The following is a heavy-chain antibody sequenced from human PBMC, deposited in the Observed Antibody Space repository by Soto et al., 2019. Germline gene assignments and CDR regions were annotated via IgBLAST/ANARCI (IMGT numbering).Heavy chain of an antibody. CDR3: TRDVVVVAATPRGYYYYGLDV. CDR1: DEYVRNLY. J-gene: IGHJ6*02. Sequence: SETQSHTYTVSDEYVRNLYWSWIRRKHGRGLEWIGYIYRSGSTKYNPSLKSRLTISVDTSKNQFSLKLSSETAADTAVYYCTRDVVVVAATPRGYYYYGLDVRGQGATVTVSS. CDR2: IYRSGST. V-gene: IGHV4-4*09. D-gene: IGHD2-15*01.